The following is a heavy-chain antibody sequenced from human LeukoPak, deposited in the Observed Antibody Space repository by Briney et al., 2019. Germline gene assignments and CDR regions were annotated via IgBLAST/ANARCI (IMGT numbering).Heavy chain of an antibody. D-gene: IGHD4-17*01. CDR3: ARVTVTTSEVDY. CDR2: IIPIFGTA. J-gene: IGHJ4*02. Sequence: ASVKVSCXASGGTFSSYAISWVRQAPGQGLEWMGGIIPIFGTANYAQKFLGRVTITTDESTSTAYMELSSLRSEDTAVYYCARVTVTTSEVDYWGQGTLVTVSS. V-gene: IGHV1-69*05. CDR1: GGTFSSYA.